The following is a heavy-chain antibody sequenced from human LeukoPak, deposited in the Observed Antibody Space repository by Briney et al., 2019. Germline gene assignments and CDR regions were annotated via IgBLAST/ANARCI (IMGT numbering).Heavy chain of an antibody. J-gene: IGHJ6*03. CDR2: INPNSGGT. V-gene: IGHV1-2*02. CDR1: GYTSTGYY. CDR3: ASRVLGSGSYYNDHYYMDV. Sequence: GPVKVSCKASGYTSTGYYMHWVRQAPGQGLEWMGWINPNSGGTNYAQKFQGGVTMTRDTSISTAYMELSRLRSDDTAAYYCASRVLGSGSYYNDHYYMDVWGKGTTVTISS. D-gene: IGHD3-10*01.